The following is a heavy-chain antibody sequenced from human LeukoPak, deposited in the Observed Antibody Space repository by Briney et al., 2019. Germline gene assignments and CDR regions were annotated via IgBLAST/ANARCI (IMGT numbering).Heavy chain of an antibody. J-gene: IGHJ6*02. V-gene: IGHV5-51*01. D-gene: IGHD2-2*02. CDR1: GYSFTSYW. CDR3: ARQAGYCSSTSCYTHYYGMDV. Sequence: GESLQISCQGSGYSFTSYWIGWVRQMPGKGLEWMGIIYPGDSDTRYSPSFQGQVTISADKSISTAYLQWSSLKASDTAMYYCARQAGYCSSTSCYTHYYGMDVWGQGTTVTVSS. CDR2: IYPGDSDT.